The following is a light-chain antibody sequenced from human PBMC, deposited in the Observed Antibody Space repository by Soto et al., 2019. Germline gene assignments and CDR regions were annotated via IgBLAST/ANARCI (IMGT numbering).Light chain of an antibody. CDR1: SGSIASNY. CDR3: QSYDSDTHWV. J-gene: IGLJ3*02. V-gene: IGLV6-57*04. CDR2: EDD. Sequence: NFMLTQPHSVSESPGKTVTISCTRSSGSIASNYVQWYQQRPGSGPTTVIFEDDQRPSGVPARFSGSIDSSSNSASLTISGLKPEDEADYYCQSYDSDTHWVFGGGTQLTVL.